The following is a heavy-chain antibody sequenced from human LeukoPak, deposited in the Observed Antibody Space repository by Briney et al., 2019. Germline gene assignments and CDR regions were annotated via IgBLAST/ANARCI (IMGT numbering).Heavy chain of an antibody. Sequence: ASVKVSCKASGYTLTVYYIHWVRQAPGQGLEWMGRINPNSGDTNFAQKFQGRVTMTRDTSISTAYMDLSGLRPDDTAVYYCVRGPIYYDFWSGYYSVYYFDYWGQGTLVTVSS. D-gene: IGHD3-3*01. CDR2: INPNSGDT. CDR3: VRGPIYYDFWSGYYSVYYFDY. CDR1: GYTLTVYY. J-gene: IGHJ4*02. V-gene: IGHV1-2*06.